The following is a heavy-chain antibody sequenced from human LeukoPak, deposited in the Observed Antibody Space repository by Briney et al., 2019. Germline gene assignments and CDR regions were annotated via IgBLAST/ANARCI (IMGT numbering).Heavy chain of an antibody. Sequence: PGGSLRLSCVVSGFTFSSYWMHWVRQAPGKGLVWVSRINTDGSSTTYADSVKGRFTISRDNSKNTLYLQMGSLRAEDMAVYYCARLYGAQIDYWGQGTLVTVSS. V-gene: IGHV3-74*01. D-gene: IGHD4-17*01. J-gene: IGHJ4*02. CDR3: ARLYGAQIDY. CDR1: GFTFSSYW. CDR2: INTDGSST.